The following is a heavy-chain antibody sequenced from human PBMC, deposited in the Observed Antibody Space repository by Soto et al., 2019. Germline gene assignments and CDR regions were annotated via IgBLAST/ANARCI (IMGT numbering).Heavy chain of an antibody. V-gene: IGHV3-30*18. CDR2: ISYDGSNK. D-gene: IGHD1-26*01. J-gene: IGHJ4*02. Sequence: QVELVESGGGVVPPGRSLRLSCAASGFTLNSDGMHWVRQAPGKGLEWVAVISYDGSNKYYADSVKGRFTISRDKSRNTLYLQMNSLRPEDTAVYYCAKGSQVGATPYFDYWGQGAQVTVSS. CDR1: GFTLNSDG. CDR3: AKGSQVGATPYFDY.